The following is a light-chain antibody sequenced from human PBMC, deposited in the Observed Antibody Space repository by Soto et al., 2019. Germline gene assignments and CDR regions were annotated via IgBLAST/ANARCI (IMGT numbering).Light chain of an antibody. CDR2: EVN. V-gene: IGLV2-8*01. Sequence: QAALTQPPSASGSPGQSVTISCTGTSSDIGAYNYVSWFQQHPGEAPKLIISEVNKRPSGVPDRFSGSKSGITASLTVSGLQDEDEADYYCTSYGGRDNLMFGGGTKLTVL. CDR3: TSYGGRDNLM. CDR1: SSDIGAYNY. J-gene: IGLJ3*02.